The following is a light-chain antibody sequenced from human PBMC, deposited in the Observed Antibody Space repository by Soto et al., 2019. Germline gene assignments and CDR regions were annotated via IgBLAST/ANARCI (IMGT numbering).Light chain of an antibody. CDR3: CSYAGSSTFVV. CDR2: EVS. J-gene: IGLJ2*01. CDR1: SSDVGGYNL. V-gene: IGLV2-23*02. Sequence: QSVLTQPASASGSPGQSVTISCTGTSSDVGGYNLVSWYQQHPGKAPKLMMYEVSKRPSGVSNRFSGSKSGNTASLTISGLQGEDEADYYCCSYAGSSTFVVFGGGTKVTVL.